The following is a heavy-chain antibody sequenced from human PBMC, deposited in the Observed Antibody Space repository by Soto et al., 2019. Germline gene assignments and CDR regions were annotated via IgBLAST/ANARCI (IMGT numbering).Heavy chain of an antibody. Sequence: GGSLRLSCAASGFTFSSYGMHWVRQAPGKGLEWVAVISYDGSNKYYADSVKGRFTISRDNSKNTLYLQMNSLRAEDTAVYYCAKPKRHTDNWFDPWGQGTLVTVS. CDR1: GFTFSSYG. CDR2: ISYDGSNK. CDR3: AKPKRHTDNWFDP. J-gene: IGHJ5*02. V-gene: IGHV3-30*18.